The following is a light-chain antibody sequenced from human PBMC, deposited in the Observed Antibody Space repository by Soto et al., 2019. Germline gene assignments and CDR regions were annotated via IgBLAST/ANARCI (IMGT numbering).Light chain of an antibody. J-gene: IGLJ3*02. CDR3: GTWDDWLSAVV. Sequence: QSVLTQPPSVSAAPGQKVTISCSGSSSNIGNNYVSWYQQLPGTAPKLLIYDNNKRPSGIPDRFSGSKSGTSAILGITGLQTGDEADYYCGTWDDWLSAVVFGGGTKVTVL. CDR1: SSNIGNNY. CDR2: DNN. V-gene: IGLV1-51*01.